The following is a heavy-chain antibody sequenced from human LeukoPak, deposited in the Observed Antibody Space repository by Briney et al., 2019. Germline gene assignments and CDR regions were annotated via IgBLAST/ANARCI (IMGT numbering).Heavy chain of an antibody. CDR2: ISGSGGST. CDR3: AKDPGYCSGGSCYTPFDY. D-gene: IGHD2-15*01. CDR1: GFTFSSYA. V-gene: IGHV3-23*01. Sequence: PGGSLRLSCAASGFTFSSYAMSWVRQAPGKGLEWVSAISGSGGSTYYADSVKGRFTISRDNSKNTLYLQMNSLRAEDTAVYYCAKDPGYCSGGSCYTPFDYWGQGTPVTVSS. J-gene: IGHJ4*02.